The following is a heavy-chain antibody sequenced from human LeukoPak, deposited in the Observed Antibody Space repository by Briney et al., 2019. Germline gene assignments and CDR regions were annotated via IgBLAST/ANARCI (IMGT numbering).Heavy chain of an antibody. D-gene: IGHD6-19*01. CDR1: GFTFSSYG. CDR3: ARDDSSDFYYFDY. Sequence: GGSLRLSCAASGFTFSSYGMHWVRQAPGKGLEWVAFIRYDGSNKYYADSVKGRFTISRDNSKNTLYLQMNSLRAEDTAVYYCARDDSSDFYYFDYWGQGTLVTVSS. CDR2: IRYDGSNK. V-gene: IGHV3-30*02. J-gene: IGHJ4*02.